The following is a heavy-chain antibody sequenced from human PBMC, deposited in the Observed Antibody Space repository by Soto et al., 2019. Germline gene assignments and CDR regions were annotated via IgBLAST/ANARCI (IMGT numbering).Heavy chain of an antibody. J-gene: IGHJ3*02. CDR1: GGTFSSYA. V-gene: IGHV1-69*13. CDR2: IIPIFGTA. CDR3: ARDIVATLNPFDI. D-gene: IGHD5-12*01. Sequence: SVKFSCKASGGTFSSYAISWVRQAPGQGLEWMGGIIPIFGTANYAQKFKGRVTITADESTSTAYMELSSLRSEDTAVYYCARDIVATLNPFDIWGQGTMVTVSS.